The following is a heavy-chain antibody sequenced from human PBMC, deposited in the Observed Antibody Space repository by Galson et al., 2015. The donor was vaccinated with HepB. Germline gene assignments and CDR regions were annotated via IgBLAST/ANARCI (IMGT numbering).Heavy chain of an antibody. J-gene: IGHJ4*02. V-gene: IGHV3-49*04. Sequence: PLRLSGAASGFAVSSHFLHWVGQAPREGLECVGFSRSKAYGGTTEYVASVKDRFTISRDDSKTIAYLQMNSLRTEDTAVYYCNIAARPGFDYWGPGTLVTVSS. CDR3: NIAARPGFDY. D-gene: IGHD6-6*01. CDR2: SRSKAYGGTT. CDR1: GFAVSSHF.